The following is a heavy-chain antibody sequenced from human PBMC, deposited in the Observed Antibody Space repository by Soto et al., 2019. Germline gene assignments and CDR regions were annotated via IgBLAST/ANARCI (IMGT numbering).Heavy chain of an antibody. CDR2: ISGSGGST. D-gene: IGHD3-3*01. CDR3: AKYLRRITIFGVVNYYMDV. CDR1: GFTFSSYG. Sequence: PGGSLRLSCAASGFTFSSYGMSWVRQAPGKGLEWVSAISGSGGSTYYADSVKGRFTISRDNSKNTLYLQMNSLRAEDTAVYYCAKYLRRITIFGVVNYYMDVWGKGTTLTVSS. J-gene: IGHJ6*03. V-gene: IGHV3-23*01.